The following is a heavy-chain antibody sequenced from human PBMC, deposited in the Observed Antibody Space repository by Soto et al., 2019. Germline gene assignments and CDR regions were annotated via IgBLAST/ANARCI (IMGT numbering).Heavy chain of an antibody. CDR1: GFTFSSYA. D-gene: IGHD5-12*01. Sequence: GSLRLSCAASGFTFSSYAMSWVRQAPGKGLEWVSGISDSGGTTYYADSVKGRFTISRDNSKNTLFLQMNSLRTEDTAVYFCARPDRDGYNYDYWGQGTLVTVSS. CDR2: ISDSGGTT. J-gene: IGHJ4*01. V-gene: IGHV3-23*01. CDR3: ARPDRDGYNYDY.